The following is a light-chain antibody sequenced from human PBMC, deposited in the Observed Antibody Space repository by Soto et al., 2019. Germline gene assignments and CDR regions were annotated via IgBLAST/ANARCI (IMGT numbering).Light chain of an antibody. J-gene: IGKJ1*01. CDR3: QQRSNWPPT. CDR1: QSVSSN. CDR2: DAS. V-gene: IGKV3-11*01. Sequence: EIVLTQSPATLSASPGERATLSCRASQSVSSNLAWYQQKPGQAPRLLIYDASNRATGIPARFSGSGSGTDFTLTISSLDPEDFAVYYCQQRSNWPPTFGQGTKVDIK.